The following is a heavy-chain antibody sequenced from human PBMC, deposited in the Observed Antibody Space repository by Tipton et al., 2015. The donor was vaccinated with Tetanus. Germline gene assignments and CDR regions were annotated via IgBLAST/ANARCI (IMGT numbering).Heavy chain of an antibody. D-gene: IGHD4-11*01. V-gene: IGHV3-23*03. J-gene: IGHJ4*02. CDR3: ARGTGKYSAGDY. Sequence: GSLRLSCAASGFSFNSSAMHWVRQAPGKGLEWVSVIYSGGSSTYYADSVKGRFTISRDNSKDILFLQMDSLRVEDTAVYYCARGTGKYSAGDYWGQGTLVTVSS. CDR2: IYSGGSST. CDR1: GFSFNSSA.